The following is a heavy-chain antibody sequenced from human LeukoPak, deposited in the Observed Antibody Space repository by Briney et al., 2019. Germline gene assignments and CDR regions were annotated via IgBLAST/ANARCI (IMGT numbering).Heavy chain of an antibody. V-gene: IGHV4-34*01. D-gene: IGHD6-19*01. CDR2: INHSGST. CDR3: SRDFRVYGVAGKSAFDI. Sequence: SETLSLTCAVYGGSFSGYYWSWIRQPPGKGLEWIGEINHSGSTNYNPSLKSRVTISVDTSTKQFSRKLSSVTAADTAVYYCSRDFRVYGVAGKSAFDIWGQGTMVTVSS. CDR1: GGSFSGYY. J-gene: IGHJ3*02.